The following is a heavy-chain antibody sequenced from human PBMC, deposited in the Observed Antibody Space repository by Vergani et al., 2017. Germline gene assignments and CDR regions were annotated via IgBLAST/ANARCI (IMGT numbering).Heavy chain of an antibody. CDR2: INPNSGGT. V-gene: IGHV1-2*06. J-gene: IGHJ4*02. Sequence: QVQLVQSGAEVKKPGASVKVSCKASGYTFTGYYMHWVRQAPGQGLEWMGRINPNSGGTNYAQKFQGRVTMTRDTSISTAYMELSRLRSDDPAVYCCARGYCSSTSCYTVDYWGQGTLVTVSS. CDR3: ARGYCSSTSCYTVDY. CDR1: GYTFTGYY. D-gene: IGHD2-2*02.